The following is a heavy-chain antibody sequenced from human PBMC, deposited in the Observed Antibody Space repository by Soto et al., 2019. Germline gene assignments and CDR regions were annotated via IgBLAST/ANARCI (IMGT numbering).Heavy chain of an antibody. CDR2: IIPIFGTT. D-gene: IGHD2-15*01. Sequence: GASVKVSCKASGGTLSSYVISWVRQAPGQGLEWMGGIIPIFGTTTYGEKFQGRVTITADESTSTTYMDLSSLKSEDTAVYYCARDPRPDCSAKTCYYSWGQGTLVTVSS. CDR3: ARDPRPDCSAKTCYYS. V-gene: IGHV1-69*13. J-gene: IGHJ4*02. CDR1: GGTLSSYV.